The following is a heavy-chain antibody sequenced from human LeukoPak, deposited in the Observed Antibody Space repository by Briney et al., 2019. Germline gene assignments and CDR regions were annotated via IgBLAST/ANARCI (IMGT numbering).Heavy chain of an antibody. CDR2: ISYDGFNP. CDR1: GFTFSSYG. J-gene: IGHJ4*02. Sequence: PGGSLRLSCAASGFTFSSYGMHWARQAPGKGLEWVAVISYDGFNPYYADSEKGRFTITRDNSKNTLWLQINSLRAEDTAVYYCAKVKEMYSSGSYYFDYWGQGTLVTVSS. D-gene: IGHD6-19*01. V-gene: IGHV3-30*18. CDR3: AKVKEMYSSGSYYFDY.